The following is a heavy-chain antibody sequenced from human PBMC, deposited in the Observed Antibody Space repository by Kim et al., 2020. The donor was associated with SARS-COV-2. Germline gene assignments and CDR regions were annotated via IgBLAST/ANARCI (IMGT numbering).Heavy chain of an antibody. CDR1: GLSFDDYA. D-gene: IGHD3-22*01. Sequence: GGSLRLSCAASGLSFDDYAMNWVRQAPGKGLEWLAVISYDGRNKDYADSLKGRFTISRDNSKRTMFVQMNSLRVEDTVVYYCARANYHELMSLSDYYYGMDVWGQGTTVTVSS. V-gene: IGHV3-30-3*01. J-gene: IGHJ6*02. CDR3: ARANYHELMSLSDYYYGMDV. CDR2: ISYDGRNK.